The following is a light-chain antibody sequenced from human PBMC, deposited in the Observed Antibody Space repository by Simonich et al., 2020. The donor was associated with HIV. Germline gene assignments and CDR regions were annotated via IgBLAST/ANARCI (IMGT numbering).Light chain of an antibody. CDR3: QQYNNWWT. CDR1: QSVSSN. Sequence: EIVMTQSPATLSVSPGERATLSCRASQSVSSNLAWYQQKPGQAPRILIYGASTRPTGIPARFSGSGSGTEFTLTISSMQSEDFAVYYCQQYNNWWTFGQGTKVEIK. V-gene: IGKV3-15*01. J-gene: IGKJ1*01. CDR2: GAS.